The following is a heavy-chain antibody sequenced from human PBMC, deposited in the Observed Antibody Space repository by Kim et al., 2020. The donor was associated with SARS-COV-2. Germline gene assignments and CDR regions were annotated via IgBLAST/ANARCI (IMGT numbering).Heavy chain of an antibody. J-gene: IGHJ6*02. V-gene: IGHV4-59*09. Sequence: YNPSLKSRVTISVDTSKNQFSLKLSSVTAADTAVYYCARGIGYYYGMDVWGQGTTVTVSS. CDR3: ARGIGYYYGMDV.